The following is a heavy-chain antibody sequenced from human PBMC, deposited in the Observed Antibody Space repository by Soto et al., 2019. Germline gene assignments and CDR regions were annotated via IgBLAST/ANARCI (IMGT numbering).Heavy chain of an antibody. CDR2: IIPILGIA. V-gene: IGHV1-69*02. J-gene: IGHJ4*02. CDR3: ARGPNYRYYFDY. D-gene: IGHD4-4*01. Sequence: QVQLVQSGAEVKKPGSSGKVSCKASGGTFSSYTISWVRQAPGQGLEWMGRIIPILGIANYAQKFQGRVTITADKSTSTAYMELSSLRSEDTAVYYCARGPNYRYYFDYWGQGTLVTVSS. CDR1: GGTFSSYT.